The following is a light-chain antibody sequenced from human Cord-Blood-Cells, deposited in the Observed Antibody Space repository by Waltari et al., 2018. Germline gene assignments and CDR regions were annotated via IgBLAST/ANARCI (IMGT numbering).Light chain of an antibody. CDR3: SSYTSSSTYV. J-gene: IGLJ1*01. CDR2: EVS. Sequence: QSALTQPASVSGSPGKSITISCTGTSSDVGGYKYVSWYQQHPGKAPKLMIYEVSNRPFGVSNRFSGSKSGNTASLTISGLQAEDEADYYCSSYTSSSTYVFGTGTKVTVL. CDR1: SSDVGGYKY. V-gene: IGLV2-14*01.